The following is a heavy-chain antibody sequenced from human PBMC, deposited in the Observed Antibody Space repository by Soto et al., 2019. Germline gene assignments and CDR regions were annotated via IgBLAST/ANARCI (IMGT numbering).Heavy chain of an antibody. CDR3: ARVAVFGVRYGMDV. CDR2: IYYSGST. CDR1: GGSISSYY. V-gene: IGHV4-59*01. D-gene: IGHD3-3*01. Sequence: SETLSLTCTVSGGSISSYYWSWIRQPPGKGLEWIGYIYYSGSTNYNPSLKSRVTISVDTSKNQFSLKLSSVTAADTAVYYCARVAVFGVRYGMDVWGQGTTVTVS. J-gene: IGHJ6*02.